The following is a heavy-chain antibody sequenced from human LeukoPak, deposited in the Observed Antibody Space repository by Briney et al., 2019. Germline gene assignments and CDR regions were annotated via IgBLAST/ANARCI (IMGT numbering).Heavy chain of an antibody. CDR3: VRVSTSSYFDY. J-gene: IGHJ4*02. CDR1: GFTFSGHF. D-gene: IGHD3-10*01. Sequence: PGGSLRLSCAASGFTFSGHFMDWVRQAPGKGLEWVGRIRKKVDIYTTEYAASVKGRFTISREDSQNSLYLQMNNLKTEDTAVYYCVRVSTSSYFDYWGQGTLVTVSS. V-gene: IGHV3-72*01. CDR2: IRKKVDIYTT.